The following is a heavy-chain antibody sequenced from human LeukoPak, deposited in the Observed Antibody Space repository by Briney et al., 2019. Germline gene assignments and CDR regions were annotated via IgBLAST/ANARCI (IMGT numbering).Heavy chain of an antibody. CDR1: GFTFSWYW. CDR3: VRLTLDYAPL. D-gene: IGHD4/OR15-4a*01. J-gene: IGHJ4*02. V-gene: IGHV3-74*01. CDR2: INGDGTST. Sequence: GGSLRLSCAASGFTFSWYWMHWVRQAPRKGLVWVSRINGDGTSTTYADSVKGRFTISRDNAKNTLYLQMNSLRAEDTALYYCVRLTLDYAPLWGQGTLVTVSS.